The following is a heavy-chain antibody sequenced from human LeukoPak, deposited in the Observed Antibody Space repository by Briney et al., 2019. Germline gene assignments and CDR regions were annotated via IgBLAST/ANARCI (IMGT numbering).Heavy chain of an antibody. CDR3: ARAVSVSGGDGY. Sequence: PGGSLRLSCAASGFTVSSNYMSWVRQAPGKGLEWVSVIHSGGSTYYADSVKGRFTISRDNSKNTLYLQMNSLRAEDTAVYYCARAVSVSGGDGYWGQGTLVTVSS. V-gene: IGHV3-53*01. CDR2: IHSGGST. J-gene: IGHJ4*02. CDR1: GFTVSSNY. D-gene: IGHD2-21*02.